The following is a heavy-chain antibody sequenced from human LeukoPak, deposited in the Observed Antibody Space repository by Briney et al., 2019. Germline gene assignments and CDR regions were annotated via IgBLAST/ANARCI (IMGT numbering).Heavy chain of an antibody. Sequence: GASVKVSCKASGYTFTGYYMHWVRQAPGQGLEWMGGIIPIFGTANYAQKFQGRVTITTDESTSTAYMELSSLRSEDTAVYYCASSNPLEAAAGNWGQGTLVTVSS. D-gene: IGHD6-13*01. CDR2: IIPIFGTA. CDR1: GYTFTGYY. J-gene: IGHJ4*02. V-gene: IGHV1-69*05. CDR3: ASSNPLEAAAGN.